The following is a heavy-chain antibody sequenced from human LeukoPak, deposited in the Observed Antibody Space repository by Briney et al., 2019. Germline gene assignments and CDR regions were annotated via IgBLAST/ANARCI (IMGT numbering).Heavy chain of an antibody. D-gene: IGHD1-20*01. CDR3: ARGFDNWNSPFDY. J-gene: IGHJ4*02. CDR1: GGSISSGSYY. Sequence: SETLSLTCTVSGGSISSGSYYWSWIRQPAGKGLEWIGRIYTSGSTNYNPSLKSRVTISVDTSKNQFSLKLSSVTAADTAVYYCARGFDNWNSPFDYWGQGTLVTVSS. V-gene: IGHV4-61*02. CDR2: IYTSGST.